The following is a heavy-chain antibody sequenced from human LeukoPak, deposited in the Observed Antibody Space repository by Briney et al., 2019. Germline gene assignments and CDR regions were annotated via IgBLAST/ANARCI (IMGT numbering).Heavy chain of an antibody. CDR2: INPNSGGT. D-gene: IGHD6-19*01. J-gene: IGHJ1*01. V-gene: IGHV1-2*02. CDR1: GYTFTGYF. Sequence: ASVKVSCEASGYTFTGYFMHWVRRAPGQGLEWMGWINPNSGGTNYAQKFQGRVTMTRDTSISTAYMELSRLRSDDTAVYYCARGGSGWYRYFQNWGQGTLVTVSS. CDR3: ARGGSGWYRYFQN.